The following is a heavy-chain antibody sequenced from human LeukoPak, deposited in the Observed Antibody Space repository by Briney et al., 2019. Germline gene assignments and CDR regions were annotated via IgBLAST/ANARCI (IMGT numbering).Heavy chain of an antibody. D-gene: IGHD7-27*01. V-gene: IGHV3-33*01. Sequence: GGSLRLSCVASGITFSSFGMHWVRQAPGKGLEWVAFIWYDGSNEYYADSVKGRFTIFRDNSKNTLYLQMDSLRGDDTAVYYCARDSPLTAGPFDPWGQGTLVTVSS. CDR1: GITFSSFG. J-gene: IGHJ5*02. CDR2: IWYDGSNE. CDR3: ARDSPLTAGPFDP.